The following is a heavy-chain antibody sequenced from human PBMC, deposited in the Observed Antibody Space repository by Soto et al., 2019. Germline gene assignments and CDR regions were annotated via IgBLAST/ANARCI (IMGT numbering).Heavy chain of an antibody. CDR2: IYPGDSDT. J-gene: IGHJ5*02. CDR1: GYSFSTYW. D-gene: IGHD6-19*01. Sequence: GESLKISCEGSGYSFSTYWIAWVRQMPGKGLEWMGIIYPGDSDTRYSPSFQGQVTISADTSISTAYLQWSSLKASDTAMYYCMRAVAGNYWFDPWGQGTLVTVSS. V-gene: IGHV5-51*01. CDR3: MRAVAGNYWFDP.